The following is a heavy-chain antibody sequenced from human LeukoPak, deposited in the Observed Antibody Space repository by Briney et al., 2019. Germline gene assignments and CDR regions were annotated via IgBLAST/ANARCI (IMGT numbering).Heavy chain of an antibody. CDR3: ARGKYSYGSYYYYGMDV. D-gene: IGHD5-18*01. V-gene: IGHV3-13*01. J-gene: IGHJ6*02. CDR2: IGTAGDT. CDR1: GFTFSSYD. Sequence: PGGSLRLSCAASGFTFSSYDMHWVRQATGKGPEWVSAIGTAGDTYYPGSVKGRFTISRENAKNSLYLQMNSLRAGDTAVYYCARGKYSYGSYYYYGMDVWGQGTTVTVSS.